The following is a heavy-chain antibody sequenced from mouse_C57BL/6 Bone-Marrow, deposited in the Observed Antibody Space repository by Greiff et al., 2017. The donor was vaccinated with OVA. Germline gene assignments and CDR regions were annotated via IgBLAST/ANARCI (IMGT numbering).Heavy chain of an antibody. CDR2: INPNNGGT. Sequence: VQLQQSGPELVKPGASVKIPCKASGYTFTDYNMDWVKQNHGKSLEWIGDINPNNGGTIYTQKFKGKATLTVDKSSSTAYMELRSLTSEDTAVYYWARYSNYFYYFDYWGQGTTLTVSS. CDR1: GYTFTDYN. D-gene: IGHD2-5*01. J-gene: IGHJ2*01. V-gene: IGHV1-18*01. CDR3: ARYSNYFYYFDY.